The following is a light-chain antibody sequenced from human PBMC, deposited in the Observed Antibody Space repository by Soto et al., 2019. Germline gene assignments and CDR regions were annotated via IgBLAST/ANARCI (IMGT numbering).Light chain of an antibody. CDR3: QVWDSSTV. Sequence: SYELTQPLSVSVALGQTTRISCGGNNIGSKNEHCYQQKPGQAPVVVNYRDCNRPSWIPERFSGSNSGNTATLTISRAQAGDEADYYCQVWDSSTVFGGGTKLTVL. J-gene: IGLJ2*01. CDR1: NIGSKN. CDR2: RDC. V-gene: IGLV3-9*01.